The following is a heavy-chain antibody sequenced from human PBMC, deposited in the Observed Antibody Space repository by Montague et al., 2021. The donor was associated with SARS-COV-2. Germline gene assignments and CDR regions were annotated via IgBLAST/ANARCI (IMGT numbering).Heavy chain of an antibody. CDR3: ASSYYYGSGTYVYNYYMDV. D-gene: IGHD3-10*01. CDR1: GASVSSSPYY. V-gene: IGHV4-39*01. J-gene: IGHJ6*03. CDR2: ISYSGRT. Sequence: SETLSLTCTVSGASVSSSPYYRGWIRQPPGRGLEWVGSISYSGRTYLSPSLKSRLTISVDSSENQFSLRLSSVTAADTAVYYCASSYYYGSGTYVYNYYMDVWGKGTTVTVSS.